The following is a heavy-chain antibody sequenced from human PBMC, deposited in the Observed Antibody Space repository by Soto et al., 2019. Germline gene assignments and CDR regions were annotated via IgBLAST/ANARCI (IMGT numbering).Heavy chain of an antibody. V-gene: IGHV3-7*03. Sequence: GGSLRLSCEVSGFTFSMYSMSWVRESPGKGLEWVAKIPQDGVDGHYADSVKGRFIISRDNGKNSLHLQLNNLRAEDTAVYYCARDHLILPAHDFFYGSDVWGRGATVTVSS. D-gene: IGHD2-21*02. CDR2: IPQDGVDG. J-gene: IGHJ6*02. CDR3: ARDHLILPAHDFFYGSDV. CDR1: GFTFSMYS.